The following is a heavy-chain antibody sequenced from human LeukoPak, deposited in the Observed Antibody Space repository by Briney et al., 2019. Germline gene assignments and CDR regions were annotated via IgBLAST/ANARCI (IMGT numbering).Heavy chain of an antibody. V-gene: IGHV1-58*01. Sequence: ASVNVSCKASGTTFTSSAVQWVRQARGQRLEWIGWIVVGSGNTNYAQKFQERVTITRDMSTSTAYMELSSLRSEDTAVYYCAAVPDCSSTSCSTTYWGQGTLVTVSS. CDR3: AAVPDCSSTSCSTTY. CDR1: GTTFTSSA. D-gene: IGHD2-2*01. CDR2: IVVGSGNT. J-gene: IGHJ4*02.